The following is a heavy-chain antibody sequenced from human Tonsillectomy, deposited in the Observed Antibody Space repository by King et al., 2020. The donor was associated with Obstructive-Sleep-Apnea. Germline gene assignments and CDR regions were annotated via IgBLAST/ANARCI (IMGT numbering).Heavy chain of an antibody. Sequence: VQLQESGPGLVKPSDTPFLTCAISGYSISSSNWWGWIRQPPGKGLEWIGYIHYSGTTYCYSSLRSRVTMSVDTSQNQFSLRLSSVTSVDTAVYYCARRGTPGAFDIWGQGAMVTVSS. J-gene: IGHJ3*02. CDR3: ARRGTPGAFDI. CDR1: GYSISSSNW. CDR2: IHYSGTT. V-gene: IGHV4-28*01. D-gene: IGHD3-16*01.